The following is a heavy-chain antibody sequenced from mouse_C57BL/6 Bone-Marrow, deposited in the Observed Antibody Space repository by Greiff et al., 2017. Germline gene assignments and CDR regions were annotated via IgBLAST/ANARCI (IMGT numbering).Heavy chain of an antibody. V-gene: IGHV1-72*01. Sequence: QVQLQQPGAELVKPGASVKLSCKASGYTFTSYWMHWVKQRPGRGLEWIGRIDPNSGGTKYNEKFKSKATLTVDKPSSTAYMPLSRLTSAVSAVYYYAIGALMVTTYYFDYWGQGTTLTVSS. CDR3: AIGALMVTTYYFDY. J-gene: IGHJ2*01. D-gene: IGHD2-2*01. CDR1: GYTFTSYW. CDR2: IDPNSGGT.